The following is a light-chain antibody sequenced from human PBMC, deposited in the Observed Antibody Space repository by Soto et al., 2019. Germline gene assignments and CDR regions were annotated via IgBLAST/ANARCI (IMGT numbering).Light chain of an antibody. CDR2: GAS. Sequence: EFVLTQSPGTLSLSPGERATLSCRASQSVSSSYFAWYQQRPGQASRLLIYGASSRATGIADRFSGSGSGTDFTLTISRLEPEDFAVYYCQQYDTSPYTFGQGTKLEIK. J-gene: IGKJ2*01. CDR1: QSVSSSY. V-gene: IGKV3-20*01. CDR3: QQYDTSPYT.